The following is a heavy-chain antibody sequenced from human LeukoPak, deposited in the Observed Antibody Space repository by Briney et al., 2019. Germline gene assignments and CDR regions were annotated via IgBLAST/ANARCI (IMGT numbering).Heavy chain of an antibody. J-gene: IGHJ6*03. Sequence: ASVKVSCKASGFTFTSSAMQWVRQARGQRLEWIGWIVVGSGNTNYAQKFQERVTITRDMSTSTAYMELSSLRSEDTAVYYCARDTPPPTYYDILTGSQAYYYYYMDVWGKGTTVTVSS. CDR1: GFTFTSSA. D-gene: IGHD3-9*01. V-gene: IGHV1-58*02. CDR2: IVVGSGNT. CDR3: ARDTPPPTYYDILTGSQAYYYYYMDV.